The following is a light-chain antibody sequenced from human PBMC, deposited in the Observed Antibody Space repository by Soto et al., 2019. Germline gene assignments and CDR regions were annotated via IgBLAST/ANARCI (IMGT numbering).Light chain of an antibody. CDR3: QQYYNWPRT. V-gene: IGKV3-15*01. CDR2: GAS. Sequence: EIVLTQSPVTLSSSPGDRATLSCRASQSVSSNLAWYQQKPGQAPSLLIYGASTGATGLPARFSGSGSGTEFTLTINSLQAEDCAVYYCQQYYNWPRTFGQGTRREIK. CDR1: QSVSSN. J-gene: IGKJ5*01.